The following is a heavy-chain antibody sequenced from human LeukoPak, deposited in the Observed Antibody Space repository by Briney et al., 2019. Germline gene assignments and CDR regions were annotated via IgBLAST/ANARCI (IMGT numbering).Heavy chain of an antibody. Sequence: SETLSLTCAVYGGSFSGYYWSWVRQPPGKGLEWIGEINHRGSAIYNPSLKSRVTISIDTSKNQFSLKVTSVTAADTAVYYCARTSDRYCSGGSCYLAFWGQGTLVTVSS. J-gene: IGHJ4*02. D-gene: IGHD2-15*01. CDR2: INHRGSA. V-gene: IGHV4-34*01. CDR1: GGSFSGYY. CDR3: ARTSDRYCSGGSCYLAF.